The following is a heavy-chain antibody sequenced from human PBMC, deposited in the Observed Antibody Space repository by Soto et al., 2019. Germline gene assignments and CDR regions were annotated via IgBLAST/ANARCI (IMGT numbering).Heavy chain of an antibody. V-gene: IGHV4-34*01. CDR2: INHSGST. CDR3: ARKRITMVRGTNWFDP. Sequence: SETLSLTCAVYGGSFSGYYWSWIRQPPGKGLEWIGEINHSGSTNYNPPLKSRVTISVDTSKNQFSLKLSSVTAADTAVYYCARKRITMVRGTNWFDPWGQGTLVT. D-gene: IGHD3-10*01. J-gene: IGHJ5*02. CDR1: GGSFSGYY.